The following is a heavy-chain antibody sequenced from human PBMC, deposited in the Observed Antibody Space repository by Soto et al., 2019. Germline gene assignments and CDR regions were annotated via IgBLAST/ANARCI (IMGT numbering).Heavy chain of an antibody. J-gene: IGHJ6*02. CDR1: GGTFSSYA. CDR2: IIPIFGTA. Sequence: QVQLVQSGAEVKKPGSSVKVSCKASGGTFSSYAISWVRQAPGQGLEWMGGIIPIFGTATYAQKFQGRVTITADESTSTAYMELSSLRSEDTAVYYCASASAIAAAGDYYYDMDVWGQGTTVTVSS. D-gene: IGHD6-13*01. V-gene: IGHV1-69*01. CDR3: ASASAIAAAGDYYYDMDV.